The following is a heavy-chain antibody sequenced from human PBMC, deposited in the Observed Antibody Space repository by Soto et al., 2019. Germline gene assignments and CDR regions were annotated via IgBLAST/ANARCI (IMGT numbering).Heavy chain of an antibody. J-gene: IGHJ4*02. V-gene: IGHV3-11*01. CDR2: ISGNGEVI. Sequence: GSLRLSCAASGFTFSDYYIHWIRRAPGKGLEWISYISGNGEVIQYAASARGRFTISRDNAENSVYLEMESLRDEDTALYYCARDVDADFRTDFDYWGRGTLVTVSS. D-gene: IGHD4-17*01. CDR1: GFTFSDYY. CDR3: ARDVDADFRTDFDY.